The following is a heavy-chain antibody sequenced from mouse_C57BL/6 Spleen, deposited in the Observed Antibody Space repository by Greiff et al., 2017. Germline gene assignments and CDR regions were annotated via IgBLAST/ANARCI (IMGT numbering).Heavy chain of an antibody. Sequence: EVKLVESGGGLVKPGGSLKLSCAASGFTFSSYAMSWVRQTLEKRLEWVATISDGGSYTYYPDNVKGRFTISRDNAKNNLYLQMSHLKSEDTAMYYCARDEDSSGSWFAYWGQGTLVTVSA. J-gene: IGHJ3*01. CDR3: ARDEDSSGSWFAY. CDR2: ISDGGSYT. CDR1: GFTFSSYA. D-gene: IGHD3-2*02. V-gene: IGHV5-4*01.